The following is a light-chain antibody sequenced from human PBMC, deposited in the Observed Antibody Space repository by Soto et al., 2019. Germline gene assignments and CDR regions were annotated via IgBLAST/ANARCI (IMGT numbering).Light chain of an antibody. CDR1: SSDVGGYDY. Sequence: QSALPQPASVSGSPGQSITISCTGTSSDVGGYDYVSWYQQPPGKAPKLIIYDVSDQPSGVSSRFSGSKSGNTASLTISGLQDEDEADYYCISYSSSTTYVFGTGTKVTVL. CDR3: ISYSSSTTYV. V-gene: IGLV2-14*01. CDR2: DVS. J-gene: IGLJ1*01.